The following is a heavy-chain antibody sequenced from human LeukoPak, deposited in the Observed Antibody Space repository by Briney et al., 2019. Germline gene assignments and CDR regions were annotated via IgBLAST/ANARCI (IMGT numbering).Heavy chain of an antibody. V-gene: IGHV1-69*04. CDR3: AGYQLLYEFDY. D-gene: IGHD2-2*02. CDR1: EGTFSSYA. J-gene: IGHJ4*02. Sequence: SVKVSCKASEGTFSSYAISWVRQAPGQGLEWMGRIIPILGIANYAQKFQGRVTITADKSTSTAYMDLSSLTSDDTAVYYCAGYQLLYEFDYWGQGTLVTVSS. CDR2: IIPILGIA.